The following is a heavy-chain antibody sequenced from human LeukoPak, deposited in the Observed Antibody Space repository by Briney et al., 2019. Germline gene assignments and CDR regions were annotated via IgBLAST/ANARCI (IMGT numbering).Heavy chain of an antibody. CDR3: ARGGYGANDDAFDI. CDR1: GFTFSSYS. J-gene: IGHJ3*02. V-gene: IGHV3-48*02. CDR2: ISSSTNTI. Sequence: PAGSLRLSCAASGFTFSSYSMNWVRQAPGKGLEWVSYISSSTNTIYYADSVKGRFTISRDNAKNSLFLQMNSLRDEDTAVYYCARGGYGANDDAFDIWGQGTMVTVSS. D-gene: IGHD4-23*01.